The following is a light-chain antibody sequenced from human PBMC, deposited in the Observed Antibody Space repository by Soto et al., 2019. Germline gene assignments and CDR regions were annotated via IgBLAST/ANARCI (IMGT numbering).Light chain of an antibody. CDR3: MQSLELPRT. CDR1: QSLLHSDGKPY. V-gene: IGKV2D-29*01. CDR2: EVS. J-gene: IGKJ1*01. Sequence: DSVMTQTPFSLSVTPGQPTSISCKSSQSLLHSDGKPYLSWYLQKPGQPPQLLISEVSNRFSGVPDRFSGSGSGTDFTLKISRVEADDVGVYYCMQSLELPRTFGQGTKVEIK.